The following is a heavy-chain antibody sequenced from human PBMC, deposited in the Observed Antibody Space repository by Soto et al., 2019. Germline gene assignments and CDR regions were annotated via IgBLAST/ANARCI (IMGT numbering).Heavy chain of an antibody. CDR2: IYWNDDK. CDR3: ALISIGLYSGYFDY. V-gene: IGHV2-5*01. Sequence: SGPTLVKPTQTLTLTCTFSGFSLSTSGVGVGWIRQPPGKALEWLALIYWNDDKRYSPSLKSRLTITKETSKNQVVLTMTNMDPVDTATYYCALISIGLYSGYFDYWGQGTLVTVSS. D-gene: IGHD5-12*01. J-gene: IGHJ4*02. CDR1: GFSLSTSGVG.